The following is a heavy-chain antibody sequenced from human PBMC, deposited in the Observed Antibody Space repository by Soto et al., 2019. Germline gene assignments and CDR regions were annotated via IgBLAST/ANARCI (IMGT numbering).Heavy chain of an antibody. D-gene: IGHD3-3*01. V-gene: IGHV3-30*18. CDR2: ISYDGSNK. CDR3: AKDPDYDFWSGYPNGMDV. J-gene: IGHJ6*02. Sequence: PGGSLRLSCAASGFTFSSYGMHWVRQAPGKGLEWVAVISYDGSNKYYADSVKGRFTISRDNSKNTLYLQMNSLRAEDTAVYYCAKDPDYDFWSGYPNGMDVWGQGTTVTVSS. CDR1: GFTFSSYG.